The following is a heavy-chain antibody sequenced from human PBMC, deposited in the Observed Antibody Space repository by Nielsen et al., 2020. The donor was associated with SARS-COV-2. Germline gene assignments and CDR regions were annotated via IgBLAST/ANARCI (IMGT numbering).Heavy chain of an antibody. Sequence: ASVKVSCKASGYTFTSYGISWVRQAPGQGLEWMGWISAYNGNTNYAQKLQGRVTMTTDTSTSTAYMELSSLRSEDTAVYYCARARYSYGYWNYYYGMDVWGQGTTVTVSS. CDR1: GYTFTSYG. CDR2: ISAYNGNT. CDR3: ARARYSYGYWNYYYGMDV. V-gene: IGHV1-18*01. J-gene: IGHJ6*02. D-gene: IGHD5-18*01.